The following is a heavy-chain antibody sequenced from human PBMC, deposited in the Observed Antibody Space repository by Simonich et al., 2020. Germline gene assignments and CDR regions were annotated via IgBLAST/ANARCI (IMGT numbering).Heavy chain of an antibody. CDR3: ASRVKTTVTTELVDAFDI. CDR1: GFTVSSNY. J-gene: IGHJ3*02. CDR2: IYGGGSK. D-gene: IGHD4-17*01. Sequence: EVQLVESGGGLIQPGGSLRLSCAASGFTVSSNYMSGVRQAPGKGWEEVSVIYGGGSKSYANSGKGRFTSSRDNSKNTLYLQINSLRAEDTAVYYCASRVKTTVTTELVDAFDIWGQGTMVTVSS. V-gene: IGHV3-53*01.